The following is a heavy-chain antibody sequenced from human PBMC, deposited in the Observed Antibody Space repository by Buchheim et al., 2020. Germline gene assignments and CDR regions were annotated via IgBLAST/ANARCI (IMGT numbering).Heavy chain of an antibody. V-gene: IGHV3-33*01. CDR3: ARDPPQSGWSFAA. CDR1: GFTFWDSA. J-gene: IGHJ5*02. Sequence: QVQLVESGGGVVQPWTSLRLSCVASGFTFWDSAMHWVRQAPGKGLEWVAMIWYDGNNKYYADSVKGRFTVSRDNSKNMLYLQMNSPRVEDTAVYYCARDPPQSGWSFAAWGQGTL. D-gene: IGHD6-19*01. CDR2: IWYDGNNK.